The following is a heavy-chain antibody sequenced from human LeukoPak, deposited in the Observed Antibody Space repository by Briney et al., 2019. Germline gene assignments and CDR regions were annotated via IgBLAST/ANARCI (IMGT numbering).Heavy chain of an antibody. Sequence: GGSLRLSCAATGFTLISYSMTWVRQAPGKGLKWVSAIRASDSNTFYADSVKGRFTISRDSSKNTLYLQMNDLRDGDTAVYYCAKLTTGWFEDFWGQGTLVTVSS. V-gene: IGHV3-23*01. J-gene: IGHJ4*02. CDR3: AKLTTGWFEDF. D-gene: IGHD2-8*02. CDR1: GFTLISYS. CDR2: IRASDSNT.